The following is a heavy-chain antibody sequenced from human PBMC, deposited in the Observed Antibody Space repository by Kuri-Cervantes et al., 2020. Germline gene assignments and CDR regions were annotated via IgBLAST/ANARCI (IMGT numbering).Heavy chain of an antibody. D-gene: IGHD3-10*01. J-gene: IGHJ4*02. CDR2: IYYSGST. Sequence: SETLSLTCTVSGGSISSYYWSWIRQPPGKGLEWIGYIYYSGSTNYNPSLKSRVTISVDTSKNQFSLKLSSVTAADTAVYYCARGAGLLWFGELHKYYFDYWGQGTLVTVSS. CDR1: GGSISSYY. V-gene: IGHV4-59*12. CDR3: ARGAGLLWFGELHKYYFDY.